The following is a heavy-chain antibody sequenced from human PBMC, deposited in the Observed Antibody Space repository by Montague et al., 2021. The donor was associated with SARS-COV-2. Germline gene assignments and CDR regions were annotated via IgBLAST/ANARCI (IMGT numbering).Heavy chain of an antibody. CDR2: IKQDGRER. D-gene: IGHD3-9*01. J-gene: IGHJ3*01. V-gene: IGHV3-7*01. CDR1: GFTFSDHY. Sequence: SLKLTCAASGFTFSDHYMSWVRQPPGKGLEWVANIKQDGRERFYLDSVKGRFTISRDDTRNSVFLQMNDLRAHDTAVYYCAREGVYHDHLTGHNIDEAADLWGHGTMVTVSS. CDR3: AREGVYHDHLTGHNIDEAADL.